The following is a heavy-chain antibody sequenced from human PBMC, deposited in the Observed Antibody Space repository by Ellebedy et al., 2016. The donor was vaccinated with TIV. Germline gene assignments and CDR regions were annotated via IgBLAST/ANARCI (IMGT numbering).Heavy chain of an antibody. D-gene: IGHD1-14*01. CDR2: FGVSGDST. Sequence: PGGSLRLSCAPSGFTFSSYAMSWVRQAPGKGLEWVSGFGVSGDSTYYADSVKGRFTISSDNSKNTLYLQMNSLRAEDTAMYYCARGKSGTYIHHAFDCWGQGTLVTVSS. CDR1: GFTFSSYA. J-gene: IGHJ4*02. V-gene: IGHV3-23*01. CDR3: ARGKSGTYIHHAFDC.